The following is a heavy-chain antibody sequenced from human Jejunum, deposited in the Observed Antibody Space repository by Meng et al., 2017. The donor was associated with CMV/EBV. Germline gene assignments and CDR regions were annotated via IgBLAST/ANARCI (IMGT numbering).Heavy chain of an antibody. CDR1: GYTFTSYT. D-gene: IGHD3-22*01. J-gene: IGHJ2*01. V-gene: IGHV7-4-1*02. CDR3: ARGGPYPDSSGFHWYFDL. Sequence: QVQLVQSGSELKKPGASVKVSCKASGYTFTSYTMNWVRQAPGQGLEWMGWINTNTANPTYAQGFTGRFVFSLDTSVSTAYLQISSLKAEDTVVYCARGGPYPDSSGFHWYFDLWGRGTLVTVSS. CDR2: INTNTANP.